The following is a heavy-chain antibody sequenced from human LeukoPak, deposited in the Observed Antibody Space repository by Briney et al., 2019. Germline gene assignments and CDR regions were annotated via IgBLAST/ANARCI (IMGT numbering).Heavy chain of an antibody. CDR3: ARDSHYYDSSGYPDFDY. V-gene: IGHV1-18*01. CDR2: ISAYNGNT. Sequence: ASVKVSCKASGYSFTNYGISWVRQAPGQGLEWMGWISAYNGNTNYAQKLQGRVTMTTDTSTSTAYMELRSLRSDDTAVYYCARDSHYYDSSGYPDFDYWGQGTLVTVSS. CDR1: GYSFTNYG. J-gene: IGHJ4*02. D-gene: IGHD3-22*01.